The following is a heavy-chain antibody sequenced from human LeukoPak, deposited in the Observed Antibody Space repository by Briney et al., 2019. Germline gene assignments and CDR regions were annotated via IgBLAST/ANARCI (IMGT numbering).Heavy chain of an antibody. CDR1: GFTFNTYW. J-gene: IGHJ3*02. D-gene: IGHD3-9*01. Sequence: GGSLRLSCAASGFTFNTYWMTWVRQAPGRGLEWVANVRQDGGEGHYVDSVKGRFTVSRDNAENSLYLQLNSLRVEDTAVYYCAKSVILTNGAFDIWGQGTMVTVSS. V-gene: IGHV3-7*01. CDR2: VRQDGGEG. CDR3: AKSVILTNGAFDI.